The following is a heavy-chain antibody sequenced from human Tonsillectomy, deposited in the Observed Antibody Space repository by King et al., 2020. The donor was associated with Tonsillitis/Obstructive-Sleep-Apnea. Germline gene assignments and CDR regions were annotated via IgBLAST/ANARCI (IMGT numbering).Heavy chain of an antibody. CDR2: INSDGSNT. CDR1: GITFSRW. V-gene: IGHV3-74*01. Sequence: VQLVESGGGLVQPGGSLRLSCAVSGITFSRWMYWVRQAPGKGPVWVSRINSDGSNTDYADSVKGRFTISRDNAKNTLYLQMNSLRAEDTAVYYCASRYYYDSGGAFDIWGQGTMVTVSP. D-gene: IGHD3-22*01. CDR3: ASRYYYDSGGAFDI. J-gene: IGHJ3*02.